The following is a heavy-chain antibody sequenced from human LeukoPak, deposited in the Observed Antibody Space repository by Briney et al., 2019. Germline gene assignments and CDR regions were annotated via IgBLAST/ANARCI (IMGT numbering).Heavy chain of an antibody. V-gene: IGHV4-39*01. D-gene: IGHD1-26*01. CDR3: ARLELFYADS. Sequence: SETLSLTCTVSGGSISSSSDFWAWIRQPPGKGLEWLGSICNSGSAYYSPSLKSRVTISVDTSKNQFSLRLSSVTAADTAVYYCARLELFYADSWGQGALVTVSS. J-gene: IGHJ4*02. CDR1: GGSISSSSDF. CDR2: ICNSGSA.